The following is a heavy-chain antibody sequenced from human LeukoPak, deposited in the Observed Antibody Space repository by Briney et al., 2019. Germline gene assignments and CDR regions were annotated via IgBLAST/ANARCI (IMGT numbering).Heavy chain of an antibody. CDR2: IKQGGNEK. J-gene: IGHJ4*02. CDR3: ARGPNYGDRVDYFDY. V-gene: IGHV3-7*01. Sequence: GGSLRLSCAASGFIFRNHWMSWVRQVPGRGLEWVGHIKQGGNEKHYVDSVEGRFTLSRDDSKNSLYLQMNSLRVDDSAVYYCARGPNYGDRVDYFDYWGQGTLVTVSS. CDR1: GFIFRNHW. D-gene: IGHD4-17*01.